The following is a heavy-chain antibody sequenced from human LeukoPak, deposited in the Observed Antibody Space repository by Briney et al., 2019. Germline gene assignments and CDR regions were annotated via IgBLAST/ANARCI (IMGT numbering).Heavy chain of an antibody. CDR3: AKSPVSSCRGSFCYPFDY. CDR2: ISDSGGST. D-gene: IGHD2-15*01. CDR1: GFTFSISA. Sequence: GGSLRLSCAASGFTFSISAMSWVRQAPGKGLEWVSGISDSGGSTFYADSVKGRFTISRDNSKNILYLQMNTLRAEDTAVYFCAKSPVSSCRGSFCYPFDYWGQGNLVTVSS. V-gene: IGHV3-23*01. J-gene: IGHJ4*02.